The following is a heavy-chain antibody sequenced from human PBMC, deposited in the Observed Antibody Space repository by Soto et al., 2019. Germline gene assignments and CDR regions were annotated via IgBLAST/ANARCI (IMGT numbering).Heavy chain of an antibody. CDR3: ARAPLEQQLTLDY. Sequence: GGSLRLSCAASGFTFSSYAMHWVRQAPGKWLEWVAVISYDGSNKYYADSVKGRFTISRDNSKNTLYLQMNSLRAEDTAVYYCARAPLEQQLTLDYWGQGTLVTVSS. J-gene: IGHJ4*02. D-gene: IGHD6-13*01. CDR2: ISYDGSNK. CDR1: GFTFSSYA. V-gene: IGHV3-30-3*01.